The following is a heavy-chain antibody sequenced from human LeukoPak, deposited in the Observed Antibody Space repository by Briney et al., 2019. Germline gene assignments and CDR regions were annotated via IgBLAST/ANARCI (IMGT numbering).Heavy chain of an antibody. D-gene: IGHD3-22*01. V-gene: IGHV3-64D*09. Sequence: GGSLRLSCAASGVTLTSYWMHWVRQAPGKGLEYVSAISSNGGSTYYADSVKGRFTISRDNSKNTLYLQMSSLRAEDTAVYYCVKGGKGISDSSGYYLFDYWGQGTLVTVSS. J-gene: IGHJ4*02. CDR2: ISSNGGST. CDR1: GVTLTSYW. CDR3: VKGGKGISDSSGYYLFDY.